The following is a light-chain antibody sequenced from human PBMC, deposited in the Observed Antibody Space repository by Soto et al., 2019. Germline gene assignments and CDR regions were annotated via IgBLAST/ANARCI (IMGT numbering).Light chain of an antibody. CDR1: QSVSSY. CDR3: QQRSNWPPGYT. J-gene: IGKJ2*01. CDR2: DAS. Sequence: EVVLTQSPATLSLSPGEGATLSCRASQSVSSYLAWYQQKRGQAPRLLIYDASNSATGIPARFSCSGSGTDFTLTISSLEPEDFAVYYCQQRSNWPPGYTFGQGTKLEIK. V-gene: IGKV3-11*01.